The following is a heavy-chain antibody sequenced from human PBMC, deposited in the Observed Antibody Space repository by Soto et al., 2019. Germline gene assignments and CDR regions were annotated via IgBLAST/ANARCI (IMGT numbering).Heavy chain of an antibody. CDR2: INHGGST. Sequence: SETLSLTCAVYGGSFSGYYWSWIRQPPGKGLEWIGEINHGGSTNYNPSLKSRVTISVDTSKNQFSLKLSSVTAADTAVYHCARVSSSKGMDVWGQGTTVTVSS. CDR1: GGSFSGYY. D-gene: IGHD6-6*01. V-gene: IGHV4-34*01. J-gene: IGHJ6*02. CDR3: ARVSSSKGMDV.